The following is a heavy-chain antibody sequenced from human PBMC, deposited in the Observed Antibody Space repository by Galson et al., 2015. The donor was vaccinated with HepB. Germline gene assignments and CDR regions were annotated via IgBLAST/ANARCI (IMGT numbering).Heavy chain of an antibody. V-gene: IGHV5-51*01. D-gene: IGHD5-18*01. CDR2: IYPGDSDT. J-gene: IGHJ5*02. CDR1: GYSFTSYW. Sequence: QSGAEVKKPGESLKISCKGSGYSFTSYWIGWVRQMPGKGLEWMGFIYPGDSDTRYSPSFQGQVTISVDRSINTAYLQWNSLKASDTAMYYCARSGVETAMVLGYTSGWKNRFDPWGQGTLVTVSS. CDR3: ARSGVETAMVLGYTSGWKNRFDP.